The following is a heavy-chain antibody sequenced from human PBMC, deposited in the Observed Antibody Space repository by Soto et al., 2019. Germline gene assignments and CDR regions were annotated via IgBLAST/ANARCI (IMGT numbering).Heavy chain of an antibody. V-gene: IGHV4-34*01. CDR2: INHSGST. CDR3: ARGLTVTTLFGYYYYGTDV. Sequence: SETLSLTCAVYGGSFSGYYWSWIRQPPGKGLEWIGEINHSGSTNYNPSLKSRVTISVDTSKNQFSLKLSSVTAADTAVYYCARGLTVTTLFGYYYYGTDVWGQGTTVTVSS. J-gene: IGHJ6*02. CDR1: GGSFSGYY. D-gene: IGHD4-17*01.